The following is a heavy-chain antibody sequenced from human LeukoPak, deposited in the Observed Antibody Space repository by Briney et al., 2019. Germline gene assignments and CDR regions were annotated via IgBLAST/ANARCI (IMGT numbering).Heavy chain of an antibody. Sequence: PGGSLRLSCAASGFTFSRFSMNWVRQAPGKGLEWVSSISSSGTYIYYADSVKGRFTISRDNAKNSLYLQMNSLRAEDTALYHCARVAITMVRGRRTLYYYYMDVWGKGTTVTISS. V-gene: IGHV3-21*04. J-gene: IGHJ6*03. CDR1: GFTFSRFS. CDR3: ARVAITMVRGRRTLYYYYMDV. D-gene: IGHD3-10*01. CDR2: ISSSGTYI.